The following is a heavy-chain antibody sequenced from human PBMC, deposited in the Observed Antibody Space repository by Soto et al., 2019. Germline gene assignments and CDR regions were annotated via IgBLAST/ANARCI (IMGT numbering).Heavy chain of an antibody. CDR1: GFTFSSYA. V-gene: IGHV3-30-3*01. Sequence: QVQLVESGGGVVQPGRSLRLSCAASGFTFSSYAMHWVRQAPGKGLEWVAVISYDGSNKYYADSVKGRFTISRDNSKNALQLQITSLRSDVTAVYYCPRPLWSNAYSWRYFDRWGRGTLVPVSS. CDR3: PRPLWSNAYSWRYFDR. CDR2: ISYDGSNK. J-gene: IGHJ2*01. D-gene: IGHD3-16*01.